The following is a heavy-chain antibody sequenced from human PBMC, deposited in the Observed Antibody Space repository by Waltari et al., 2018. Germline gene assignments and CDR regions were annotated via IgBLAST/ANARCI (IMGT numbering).Heavy chain of an antibody. J-gene: IGHJ4*02. Sequence: QVQLQESGPGLVKPSETLSLTCDVSGYSIDRGYFWGGVRQPPGKGLEWIGTIVHAGFTYYTPALKGGVSMSVDTSKNQFSLNLSSVTAADTAVYYCARAPGVAAAAYFDYWGQGILVTVSS. V-gene: IGHV4-38-2*01. CDR2: IVHAGFT. D-gene: IGHD6-13*01. CDR3: ARAPGVAAAAYFDY. CDR1: GYSIDRGYF.